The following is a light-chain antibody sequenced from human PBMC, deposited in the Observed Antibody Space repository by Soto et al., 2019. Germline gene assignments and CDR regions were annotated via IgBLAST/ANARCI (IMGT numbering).Light chain of an antibody. Sequence: DIQMTQSPSSVSASIGARVTITCQASQYIGRRLAWFQQKPGKAPKYLIQAASSWQGGVPSTFSGSGSGTEFTLTISSLQPDDFATYYCQQYNSYSRTFGQGTKVDIK. J-gene: IGKJ1*01. CDR3: QQYNSYSRT. CDR2: AAS. V-gene: IGKV1D-16*01. CDR1: QYIGRR.